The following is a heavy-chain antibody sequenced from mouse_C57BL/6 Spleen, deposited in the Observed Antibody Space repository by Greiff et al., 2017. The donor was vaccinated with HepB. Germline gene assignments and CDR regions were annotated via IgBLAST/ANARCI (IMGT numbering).Heavy chain of an antibody. CDR1: GYTFTDYN. Sequence: EVQLQQSGPELVKPGASVKIPCKASGYTFTDYNMDWVKQSHGKSLEWIGDINPNNGGTIYNQKFKGKATLTVDKSSSTAYMELRSLTSEDTAVYYCARPDSSDYVDYAMDYWGQGTSVTVSS. D-gene: IGHD3-2*02. CDR3: ARPDSSDYVDYAMDY. J-gene: IGHJ4*01. CDR2: INPNNGGT. V-gene: IGHV1-18*01.